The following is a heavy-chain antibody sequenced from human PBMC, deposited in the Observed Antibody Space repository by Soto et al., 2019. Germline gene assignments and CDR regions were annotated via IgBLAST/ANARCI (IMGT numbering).Heavy chain of an antibody. CDR2: INHSGNS. CDR3: ATRKTFAPYYFDY. D-gene: IGHD3-16*01. Sequence: QVQIQQWGAGLLKPSEPLSLTCVVAGGSFSGYYWSWIRQSPGRGLEWIGEINHSGNSNYNPSLKSRITMSVDTPKNRFSLELISVTAADTALYYCATRKTFAPYYFDYWGQGTLVTVSS. CDR1: GGSFSGYY. V-gene: IGHV4-34*01. J-gene: IGHJ4*02.